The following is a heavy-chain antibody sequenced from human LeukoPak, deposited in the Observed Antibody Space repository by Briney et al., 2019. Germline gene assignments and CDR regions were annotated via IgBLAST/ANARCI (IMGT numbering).Heavy chain of an antibody. D-gene: IGHD2-15*01. J-gene: IGHJ6*02. CDR1: GYTFTSYD. V-gene: IGHV1-8*01. CDR2: MNPNSGNT. Sequence: ASVEVSCKASGYTFTSYDINWVRQATGQGLEWMGWMNPNSGNTGYAQKFQGRVTMTRNTSISTAYMELSSLRSEDTAVYYCARWRIVAPLRYYYYGMDVWGQGTTVTVSS. CDR3: ARWRIVAPLRYYYYGMDV.